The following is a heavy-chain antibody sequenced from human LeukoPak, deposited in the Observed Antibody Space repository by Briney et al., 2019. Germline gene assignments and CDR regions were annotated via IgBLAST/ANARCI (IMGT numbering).Heavy chain of an antibody. J-gene: IGHJ4*02. Sequence: GGSLRLSCAASGFSFRTYAMTWVRQAPGKGLEWVSSISGSGATTYNADPLKGRFTISRDNSKNTLYLQMNSLRAEDTAIYYCVRESTSSGYYYAPDYWGQGTLVTVSS. CDR2: ISGSGATT. V-gene: IGHV3-23*01. CDR1: GFSFRTYA. CDR3: VRESTSSGYYYAPDY. D-gene: IGHD3-22*01.